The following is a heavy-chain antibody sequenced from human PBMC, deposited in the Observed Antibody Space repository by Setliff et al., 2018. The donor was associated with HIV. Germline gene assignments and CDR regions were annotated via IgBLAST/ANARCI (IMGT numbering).Heavy chain of an antibody. CDR2: IYYSGST. V-gene: IGHV4-31*03. CDR1: GGSISSGGYF. CDR3: ARGALSLTMTKLLPFFES. J-gene: IGHJ4*02. Sequence: TLSLTCTVSGGSISSGGYFWSWIRQLPGKGLEWIGYIYYSGSTFYHPSLKSRVTISVVTSKSHFSLKMTSVTAADTAIYFCARGALSLTMTKLLPFFESWGQGTQVTVSS. D-gene: IGHD3-22*01.